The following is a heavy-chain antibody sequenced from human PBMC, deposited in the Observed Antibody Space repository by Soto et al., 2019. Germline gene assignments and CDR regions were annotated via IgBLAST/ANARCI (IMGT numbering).Heavy chain of an antibody. J-gene: IGHJ3*01. CDR2: IKSTDTGGTT. D-gene: IGHD1-26*01. V-gene: IGHV3-15*01. CDR3: TWDLHF. CDR1: GFTFKDAW. Sequence: EVQLVESGGGLVKPGRSLRLSCAASGFTFKDAWMSWVRQAPGKGLEWVGHIKSTDTGGTTDYAAPVKGRFSISKDDSEDTLYLQMNRLKTEDTAIYFCTWDLHFWGQGKSVIVSS.